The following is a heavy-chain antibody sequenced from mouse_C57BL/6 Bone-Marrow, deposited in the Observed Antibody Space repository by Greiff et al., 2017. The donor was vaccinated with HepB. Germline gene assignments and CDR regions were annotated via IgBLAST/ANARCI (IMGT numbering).Heavy chain of an antibody. CDR3: VSDYYGSSYYAMDY. J-gene: IGHJ4*01. CDR2: IRSKSNNYAT. CDR1: GFSFNTYA. D-gene: IGHD1-1*01. Sequence: EVKLQESGGGLVQPKGSLKLSCAASGFSFNTYAMNWVRQAPGKGLEWVARIRSKSNNYATYYADSVKDRFTISRDDSESMLYLQMNNLKTEDTAMYYCVSDYYGSSYYAMDYWGQGTSVTVSS. V-gene: IGHV10-1*01.